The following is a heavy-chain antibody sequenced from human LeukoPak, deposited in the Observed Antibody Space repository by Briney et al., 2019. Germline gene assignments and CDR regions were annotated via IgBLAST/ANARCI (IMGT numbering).Heavy chain of an antibody. CDR3: ARDYGSGSYDPYFDY. J-gene: IGHJ4*02. Sequence: GASVKVSCKASGYTFTSYGISWVRQAPGQGLEWMGWISAYNGNTNYAQKLQGRVTMTTDTSTSTAYMELRSLRSDDTAVYYCARDYGSGSYDPYFDYWGQGTLVTVSS. CDR1: GYTFTSYG. D-gene: IGHD3-10*01. CDR2: ISAYNGNT. V-gene: IGHV1-18*01.